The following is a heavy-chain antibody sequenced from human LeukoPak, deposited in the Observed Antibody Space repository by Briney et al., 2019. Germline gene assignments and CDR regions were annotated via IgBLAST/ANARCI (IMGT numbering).Heavy chain of an antibody. CDR3: AKVRAGYYDFWSGSLPGHDAFDI. D-gene: IGHD3-3*01. CDR2: IRYGGSNK. J-gene: IGHJ3*02. CDR1: GFTCCSYG. V-gene: IGHV3-30*02. Sequence: PGGSLRLSCAASGFTCCSYGVHWVRHAPGKGLAGVAFIRYGGSNKYYADSVKGRFTISRDNSKNTLYLQMNSLRAEVTAVYYCAKVRAGYYDFWSGSLPGHDAFDIWGQGTMVTVSS.